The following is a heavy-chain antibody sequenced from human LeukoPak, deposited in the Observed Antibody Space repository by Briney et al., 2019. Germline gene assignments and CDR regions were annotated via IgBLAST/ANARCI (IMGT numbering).Heavy chain of an antibody. D-gene: IGHD1-26*01. CDR1: GFTFSSYG. CDR3: AKVSVQWELLNWSDP. V-gene: IGHV3-30*18. Sequence: PGGSLRLSCAASGFTFSSYGMHWVRQAPGKGLEWVAVISYDGSNKYYADSVKGRFTISRDNSKNTLYLQMNSLRAEDTAVYYCAKVSVQWELLNWSDPWGQGTLVTVSS. CDR2: ISYDGSNK. J-gene: IGHJ5*02.